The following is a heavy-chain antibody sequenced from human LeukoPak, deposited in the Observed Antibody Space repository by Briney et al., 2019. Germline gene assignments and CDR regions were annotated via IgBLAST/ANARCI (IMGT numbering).Heavy chain of an antibody. J-gene: IGHJ4*02. CDR2: IRFDGNNK. Sequence: GGSLRLSCAASGFTFSSYGMHWVRQAPGKGLEWVAFIRFDGNNKYYADSVKGRFTISRDNSKNTLYLQMNSLRAEDTAVCYCAKDSSVYYYDSRNFDYWGQGTLVTVSS. D-gene: IGHD3-22*01. CDR3: AKDSSVYYYDSRNFDY. CDR1: GFTFSSYG. V-gene: IGHV3-30*02.